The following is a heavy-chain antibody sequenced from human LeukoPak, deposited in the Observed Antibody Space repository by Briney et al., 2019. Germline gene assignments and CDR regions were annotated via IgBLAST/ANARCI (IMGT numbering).Heavy chain of an antibody. CDR2: THTSGST. CDR3: ARGYCSSTSCYWRY. Sequence: SETLSLTCTVSGGSISSGSYYWSWIRLPAGKGLEWIGRTHTSGSTNYNPSLKSRVTISVDTSKKQFSLKLSSVTAADTAVYYCARGYCSSTSCYWRYWGQGTLVTVSS. J-gene: IGHJ4*02. D-gene: IGHD2-2*01. V-gene: IGHV4-61*02. CDR1: GGSISSGSYY.